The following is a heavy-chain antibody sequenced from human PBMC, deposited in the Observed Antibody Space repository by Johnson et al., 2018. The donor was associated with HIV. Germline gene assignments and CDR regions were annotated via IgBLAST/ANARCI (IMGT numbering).Heavy chain of an antibody. D-gene: IGHD2-21*01. CDR3: AKEGGARDHDAFDI. Sequence: EVQLVESGGGVVQPGGSLRLSCAASGFTVSSNYMSWVRQAPGKGLEWVSDIYSGGSTYYADSVKGRFTISRDNSKNTLYLQMNSLRAEDTAVYYCAKEGGARDHDAFDIWGQGTMVTVSS. CDR2: IYSGGST. J-gene: IGHJ3*02. CDR1: GFTVSSNY. V-gene: IGHV3-66*01.